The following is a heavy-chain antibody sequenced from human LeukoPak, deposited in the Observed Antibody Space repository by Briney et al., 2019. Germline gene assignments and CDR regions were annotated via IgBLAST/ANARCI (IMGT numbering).Heavy chain of an antibody. V-gene: IGHV1-2*02. CDR2: INPHNGDT. D-gene: IGHD6-19*01. CDR1: GYTFTSYY. CDR3: ARGVYSGWYTHNWLDS. Sequence: ASVKVSCKASGYTFTSYYIHWVRQAPGQGLEWMGWINPHNGDTNYEQMFQGRVTMTRDTPISTAYMDLSSLRSDDTAVYYCARGVYSGWYTHNWLDSWGQGTLVIVSS. J-gene: IGHJ5*01.